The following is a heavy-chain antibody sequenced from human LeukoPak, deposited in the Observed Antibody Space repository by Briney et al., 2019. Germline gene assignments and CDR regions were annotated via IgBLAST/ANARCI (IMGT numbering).Heavy chain of an antibody. CDR3: AKEISAYGGYDY. Sequence: GGSLRLSCAASGFTFNNYGMHWVRQAPGKGLEWVAVISHDGSNKYYADSVKGRFTISRDNSKSTLYLQMNTLSADDTAVYYCAKEISAYGGYDYWGQGTLVTVSS. CDR2: ISHDGSNK. D-gene: IGHD5-12*01. V-gene: IGHV3-30*18. CDR1: GFTFNNYG. J-gene: IGHJ4*02.